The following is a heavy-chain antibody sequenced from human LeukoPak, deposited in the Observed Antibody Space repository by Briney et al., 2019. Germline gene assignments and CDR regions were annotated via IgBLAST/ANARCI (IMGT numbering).Heavy chain of an antibody. D-gene: IGHD4-17*01. J-gene: IGHJ4*02. V-gene: IGHV3-66*02. Sequence: PGGSLRLSCAASGFTVSSNYMSWVRQAPGKGLEWVSVIYSGGSTYYADSVKGRFTISRDNSKNTLYLQMNSLRAEDTAVYYRAREPNDYRDYLGGIRDYWGQGTLVTVSS. CDR3: AREPNDYRDYLGGIRDY. CDR2: IYSGGST. CDR1: GFTVSSNY.